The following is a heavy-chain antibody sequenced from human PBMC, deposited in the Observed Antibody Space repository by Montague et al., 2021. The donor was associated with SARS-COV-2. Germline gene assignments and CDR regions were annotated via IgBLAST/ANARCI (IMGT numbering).Heavy chain of an antibody. J-gene: IGHJ6*02. CDR2: IYYSGST. CDR3: ARQGHTGRYYYYGMDV. V-gene: IGHV4-39*01. CDR1: GGSISSSSYY. Sequence: SETLSLTCTVSGGSISSSSYYWGWIRQPPGKGLEWIGSIYYSGSTYYNPSLKSRVTISADTSKNQFSLKLSSVTAADTAVYYCARQGHTGRYYYYGMDVWGQGTTVTVSS.